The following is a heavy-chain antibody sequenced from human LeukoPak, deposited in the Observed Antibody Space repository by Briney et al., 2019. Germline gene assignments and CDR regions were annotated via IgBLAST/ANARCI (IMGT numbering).Heavy chain of an antibody. CDR2: IYYSGST. D-gene: IGHD3-16*02. J-gene: IGHJ4*02. CDR3: ARVGSMITFGGVIVAPLYYFDY. CDR1: GGSISSYY. V-gene: IGHV4-59*01. Sequence: SETLSLTCTVSGGSISSYYWSWIRQPPGKGLEWIGYIYYSGSTNYNPYLKSRVTISVDTSKNQFSLKLSSVTAADTAVYYCARVGSMITFGGVIVAPLYYFDYWGQGTLVTVSS.